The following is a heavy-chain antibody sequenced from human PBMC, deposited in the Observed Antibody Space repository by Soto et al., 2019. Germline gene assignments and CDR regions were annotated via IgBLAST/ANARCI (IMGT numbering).Heavy chain of an antibody. CDR2: IYYSGST. D-gene: IGHD3-22*01. CDR1: GGYISSYY. J-gene: IGHJ4*02. CDR3: ARQDTYYYDSSGYYYFDY. V-gene: IGHV4-59*08. Sequence: SETLSLTCTVSGGYISSYYLSWIRQPPGKGLEWIGYIYYSGSTNYNPSLKSRVTISVDTSKNQLSLKLSSVTAADTAVYYCARQDTYYYDSSGYYYFDYWGQGTLVTVSS.